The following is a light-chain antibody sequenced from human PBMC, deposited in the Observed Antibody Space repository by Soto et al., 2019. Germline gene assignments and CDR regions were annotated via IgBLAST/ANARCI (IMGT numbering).Light chain of an antibody. V-gene: IGKV1-5*01. CDR3: QHYNSYSEA. CDR2: GAS. J-gene: IGKJ1*01. CDR1: QSISSW. Sequence: DIQMTKSPSTLSASVGDRVTITCRASQSISSWLAWYQQKPGKDPKLLIYGASSLESGVPSRFSGSGSGTEFTLTISSLQPDDFATYYCQHYNSYSEAFGQGTKVDIK.